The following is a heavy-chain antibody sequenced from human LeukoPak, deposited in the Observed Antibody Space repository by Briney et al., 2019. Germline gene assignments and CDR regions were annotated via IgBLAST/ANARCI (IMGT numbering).Heavy chain of an antibody. V-gene: IGHV1-18*01. CDR1: GYTFTSYG. J-gene: IGHJ4*02. D-gene: IGHD3-10*01. Sequence: SVKVSYKASGYTFTSYGISWVRQAPGQGLEWMGWITAYNDNTNYAQKLQGRVTMTTDTSTSTAYMELRSLRSDDTAVHYCARALLWFGEPSHIDYWGQGTLVTVSS. CDR2: ITAYNDNT. CDR3: ARALLWFGEPSHIDY.